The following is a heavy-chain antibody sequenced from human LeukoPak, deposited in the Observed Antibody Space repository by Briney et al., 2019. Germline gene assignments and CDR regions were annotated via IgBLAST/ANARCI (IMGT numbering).Heavy chain of an antibody. CDR2: ISYDGSNK. V-gene: IGHV3-30-3*01. D-gene: IGHD6-19*01. J-gene: IGHJ4*02. Sequence: PGRSLRLSCTASGFTFTDYPIHWVRQAPGKGLEWVAVISYDGSNKYYADSVKGRFTISRDNSKNTLYLQMNSLRAEDTAVYYCARGLVPFDYWGQGTLVTVSS. CDR3: ARGLVPFDY. CDR1: GFTFTDYP.